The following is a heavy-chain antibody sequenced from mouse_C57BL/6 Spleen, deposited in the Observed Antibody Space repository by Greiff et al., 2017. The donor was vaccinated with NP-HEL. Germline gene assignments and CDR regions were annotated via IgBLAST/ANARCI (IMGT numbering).Heavy chain of an antibody. CDR2: ISYDGSN. CDR3: ARVPIYYGNYFDY. D-gene: IGHD2-1*01. V-gene: IGHV3-6*01. CDR1: GYSITSGYY. Sequence: DVKLQESGPGLVKPSQSLSLTCSVTGYSITSGYYWNWIRQSPGNKLEWMGYISYDGSNNYNPSLKNRISITRDTSKNQFFLKLNSVTTEDTATYYWARVPIYYGNYFDYWGQGTTLTVSS. J-gene: IGHJ2*01.